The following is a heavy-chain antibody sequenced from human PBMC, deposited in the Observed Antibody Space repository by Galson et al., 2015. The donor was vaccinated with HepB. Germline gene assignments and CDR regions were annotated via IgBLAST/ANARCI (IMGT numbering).Heavy chain of an antibody. D-gene: IGHD3-10*01. CDR3: ALRTGTLPYYFDY. J-gene: IGHJ4*02. CDR1: GYTFTSFG. Sequence: SVKVSCKASGYTFTSFGISWMRQAPGQRLEWMGWISTYNGKTDYAQKFQGRVSTTTDKSTRTVYLDLRSLRSDDTAVYYCALRTGTLPYYFDYWGQGTQVTVSS. CDR2: ISTYNGKT. V-gene: IGHV1-18*01.